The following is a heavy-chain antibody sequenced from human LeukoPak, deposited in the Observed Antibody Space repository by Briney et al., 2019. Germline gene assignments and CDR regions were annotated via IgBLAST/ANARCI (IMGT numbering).Heavy chain of an antibody. CDR3: ARDADGTDLHYYHMDV. CDR2: IYHTGNA. V-gene: IGHV4-4*02. D-gene: IGHD3/OR15-3a*01. CDR1: GGSITSANW. Sequence: PSGTLSLTCAVSGGSITSANWWSWVRQSPGKGLQWIGEIYHTGNANYNPSLQSRVIISLDRSKNQFSLRLNSVTAADTAVYFCARDADGTDLHYYHMDVWGKGTTVTVSS. J-gene: IGHJ6*03.